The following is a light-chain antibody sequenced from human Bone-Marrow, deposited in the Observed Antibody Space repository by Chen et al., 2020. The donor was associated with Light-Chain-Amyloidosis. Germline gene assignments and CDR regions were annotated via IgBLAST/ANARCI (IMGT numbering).Light chain of an antibody. V-gene: IGKV4-1*01. CDR3: QQYYSNPRT. J-gene: IGKJ1*01. CDR1: QSLLYNSKNY. CDR2: WAS. Sequence: IVMTQSPDSPAVFLGERATINCKSSQSLLYNSKNYLAWYQQKPGQPPSLLIFWASTRESGVPGRFSGSGSGTDFTLTISSLQAEDVAVYYCQQYYSNPRTFGQGAKVEIK.